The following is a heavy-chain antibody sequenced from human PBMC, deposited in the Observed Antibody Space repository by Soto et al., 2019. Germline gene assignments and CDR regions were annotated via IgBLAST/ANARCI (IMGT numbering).Heavy chain of an antibody. D-gene: IGHD3-22*01. CDR1: GYSFATSG. CDR2: ISVYNGNT. V-gene: IGHV1-18*01. J-gene: IGHJ4*02. Sequence: QVKLVQSGTEVKKPGASIKVSCKASGYSFATSGMTWVRQAPGHGLEWMGWISVYNGNTNYDQNRQDRVTMTTDTSTNTAYLEVRNLRSDETAVYYCATADQYYDASGYADWGQGTLVTVSS. CDR3: ATADQYYDASGYAD.